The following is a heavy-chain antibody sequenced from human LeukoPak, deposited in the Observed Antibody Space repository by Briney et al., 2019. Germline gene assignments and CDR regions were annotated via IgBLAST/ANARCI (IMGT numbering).Heavy chain of an antibody. D-gene: IGHD2-15*01. J-gene: IGHJ4*02. CDR2: IYHSGST. CDR3: ARDGGGSDC. CDR1: GGSISSSNW. V-gene: IGHV4-4*02. Sequence: SGTLSLTCAVSGGSISSSNWWSWVRQPPGKGLEWIGQIYHSGSTNYNLSLKSRVTISVDKSNNQFSLKLNSVTAADTAVYYCARDGGGSDCWGQGTLVTVSS.